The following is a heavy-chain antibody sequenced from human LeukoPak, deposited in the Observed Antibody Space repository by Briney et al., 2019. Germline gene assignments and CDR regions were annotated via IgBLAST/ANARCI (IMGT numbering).Heavy chain of an antibody. D-gene: IGHD3-22*01. CDR1: GGSISSYY. CDR3: ARDLGYYYDSSGYYHSGFYGMDV. V-gene: IGHV4-59*01. J-gene: IGHJ6*02. CDR2: IYYSGST. Sequence: SETLSLTCTVSGGSISSYYWSWIRQPPGKGLEWIGYIYYSGSTNYNPSLKSQVTISVDTSKNQFSLKLSSVTAADTAVYYCARDLGYYYDSSGYYHSGFYGMDVWGQGTTVTVSS.